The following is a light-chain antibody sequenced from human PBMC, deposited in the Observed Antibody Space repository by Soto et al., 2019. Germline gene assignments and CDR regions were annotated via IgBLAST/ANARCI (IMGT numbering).Light chain of an antibody. J-gene: IGKJ1*01. V-gene: IGKV3-20*01. CDR3: QQYGSSGT. CDR1: QSVANNY. Sequence: EIVLTHSPDTVSFSPGERATLSFRASQSVANNYLAWYQQKPGQAPRLLIYGASNRATGIPDRFSGSGSGTDFTLTISRLEPEDFAVYYCQQYGSSGTFGQGTKVDI. CDR2: GAS.